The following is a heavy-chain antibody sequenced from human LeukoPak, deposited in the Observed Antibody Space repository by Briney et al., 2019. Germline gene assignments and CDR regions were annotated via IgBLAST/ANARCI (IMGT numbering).Heavy chain of an antibody. CDR2: ISSSSSYI. Sequence: PGGSLRLSCAASGFTFSSYSMNWVRQAPGKGLEWVSSISSSSSYIYYADSVKGRFTISRDNAKNSLYLQMNSLRAEDTAVYYCARDGDYNFWIGNYDYWGQGALVTVSS. CDR3: ARDGDYNFWIGNYDY. J-gene: IGHJ4*02. D-gene: IGHD3-3*01. CDR1: GFTFSSYS. V-gene: IGHV3-21*01.